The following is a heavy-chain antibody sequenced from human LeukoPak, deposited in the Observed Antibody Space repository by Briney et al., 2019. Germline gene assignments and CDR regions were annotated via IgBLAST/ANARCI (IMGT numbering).Heavy chain of an antibody. CDR2: INHSGST. CDR3: ARGRREDAFDI. J-gene: IGHJ3*02. V-gene: IGHV4-34*01. CDR1: GGSFSGYY. Sequence: SETLSLTCAVYGGSFSGYYWSWIRQPPGKGLEWIGEINHSGSTNYNPSLKSRVTISVDTSKNQFSLKLSSVTAADTAVYYCARGRREDAFDIWGQGTMVTVSS.